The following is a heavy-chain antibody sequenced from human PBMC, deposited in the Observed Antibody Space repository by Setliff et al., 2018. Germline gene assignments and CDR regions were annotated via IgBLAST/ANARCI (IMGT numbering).Heavy chain of an antibody. D-gene: IGHD4-4*01. CDR1: GYSFTNYY. CDR2: INPSGGST. V-gene: IGHV1-46*03. CDR3: AKSGDYSNRGHFDC. J-gene: IGHJ4*02. Sequence: ASVKVSCKASGYSFTNYYIHWVRQAPGQGLEWVGIINPSGGSTSYAQKLQGRVTMTRETSTSTVYMELSSLRTEDTAVYYCAKSGDYSNRGHFDCWGQGTLVTVSS.